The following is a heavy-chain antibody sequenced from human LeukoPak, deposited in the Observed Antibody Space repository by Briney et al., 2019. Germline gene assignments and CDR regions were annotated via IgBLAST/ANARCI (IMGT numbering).Heavy chain of an antibody. CDR1: GYTFTGYY. Sequence: ASVKVSCKASGYTFTGYYMHWVRQAPGQGLEWMGWINPNSGGTNYAQKFQGRVTITTDESTSTAYMELSSLRSEDTAVYYCASGVLGYCSSTSCYNGDYWGQGTLVTVSS. CDR3: ASGVLGYCSSTSCYNGDY. V-gene: IGHV1-2*02. D-gene: IGHD2-2*02. CDR2: INPNSGGT. J-gene: IGHJ4*02.